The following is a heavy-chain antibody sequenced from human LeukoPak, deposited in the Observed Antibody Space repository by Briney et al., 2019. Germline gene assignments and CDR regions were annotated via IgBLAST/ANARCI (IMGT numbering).Heavy chain of an antibody. CDR1: GFTFGDYA. V-gene: IGHV3-49*03. Sequence: GGSLRLSCTASGFTFGDYAMSWFRRAPGKGLEWVGFIRSKAYGGTAEYAASVRGRFTISRDDSKSIAYLQMNSLKTEDTAVYYCGGLQRNYYYMDVWGKGTTVTVSS. J-gene: IGHJ6*03. CDR3: GGLQRNYYYMDV. D-gene: IGHD6-25*01. CDR2: IRSKAYGGTA.